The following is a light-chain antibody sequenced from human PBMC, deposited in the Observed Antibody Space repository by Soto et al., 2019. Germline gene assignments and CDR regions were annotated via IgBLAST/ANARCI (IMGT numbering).Light chain of an antibody. J-gene: IGLJ3*02. CDR3: ETWDSNSVV. CDR1: SGHADYI. Sequence: QAVVTQSSSASASVGSSVPFTCTLSSGHADYIIAWHQQQPGKAPRFLMRLERGGNYNRGSGVSDRFSGSSSGANRYLTISFLLFEDEGVYYCETWDSNSVVFGGGTKLTVL. CDR2: LERGGNY. V-gene: IGLV4-60*02.